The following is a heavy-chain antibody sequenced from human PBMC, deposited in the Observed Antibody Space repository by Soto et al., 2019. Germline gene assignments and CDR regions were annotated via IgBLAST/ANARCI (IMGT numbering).Heavy chain of an antibody. CDR1: GFTFSNYA. V-gene: IGHV3-23*01. CDR3: AKGGDSSSWKNWFDP. D-gene: IGHD6-13*01. J-gene: IGHJ5*02. Sequence: EVQLLESGGGLVQPGGSLRISCAASGFTFSNYAMTWVRQAPGKGLEWVSGISGSGSSIYYADSVKGRFTISRDNSKNTLYLQMNSLRAEDTAVYYCAKGGDSSSWKNWFDPWGQGTLVTVSS. CDR2: ISGSGSSI.